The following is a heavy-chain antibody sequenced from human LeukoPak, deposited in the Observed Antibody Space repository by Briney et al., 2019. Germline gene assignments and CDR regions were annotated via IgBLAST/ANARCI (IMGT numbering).Heavy chain of an antibody. D-gene: IGHD5-18*01. CDR3: ARGTAMVNFDY. V-gene: IGHV1-69*01. CDR1: GGTFSSYA. CDR2: ITPIFGTA. Sequence: ASVKVSCKASGGTFSSYAISWVRQAPGQGLEWMGGITPIFGTANYAQKFQGRVTITADESTSTAYMELSSLRSEDTAVYYCARGTAMVNFDYWGQGTLVTVSS. J-gene: IGHJ4*02.